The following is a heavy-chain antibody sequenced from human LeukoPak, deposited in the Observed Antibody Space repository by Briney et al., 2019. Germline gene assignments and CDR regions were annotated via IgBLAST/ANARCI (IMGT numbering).Heavy chain of an antibody. CDR3: TRQGGYSYGYPFDF. CDR2: IRRKDNNYAT. D-gene: IGHD5-18*01. Sequence: PGGSLKLSCAASGFTFSGSAIHWVRQASGKGLEWVGRIRRKDNNYATAYAASVKGRFSVSRDDSKNTAYLQMNSLKIEDTAVYYCTRQGGYSYGYPFDFWGQGTLVTVSS. V-gene: IGHV3-73*01. J-gene: IGHJ4*02. CDR1: GFTFSGSA.